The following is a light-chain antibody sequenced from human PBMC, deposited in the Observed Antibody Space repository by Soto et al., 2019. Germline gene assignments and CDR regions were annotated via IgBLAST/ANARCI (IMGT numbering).Light chain of an antibody. CDR2: GAT. V-gene: IGKV3-20*01. CDR1: QSVSSSY. CDR3: QQYGNSPWT. Sequence: EIVLTQSPGTLSLSPGERATLSCRASQSVSSSYLAWYQQKPGQAPRLLIYGATSRATGIPDRFSGSGSGTDFTLTISRLEPGDFAVYYGQQYGNSPWTFGQGTKVEIK. J-gene: IGKJ1*01.